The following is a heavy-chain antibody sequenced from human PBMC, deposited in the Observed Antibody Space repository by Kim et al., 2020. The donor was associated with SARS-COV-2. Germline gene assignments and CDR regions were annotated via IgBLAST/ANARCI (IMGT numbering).Heavy chain of an antibody. V-gene: IGHV3-30*01. J-gene: IGHJ4*02. D-gene: IGHD3-22*01. CDR3: ASPYDSSGLSADY. Sequence: YADSVKGRFTISRDNSKNTLYLQMNSLRAEDTAVYYCASPYDSSGLSADYWGQETLVTVSS.